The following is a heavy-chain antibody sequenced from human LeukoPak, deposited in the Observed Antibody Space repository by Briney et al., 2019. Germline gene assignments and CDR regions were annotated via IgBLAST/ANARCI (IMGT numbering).Heavy chain of an antibody. CDR2: INHSGST. D-gene: IGHD5-12*01. CDR3: ARRRSRLRGSDFDY. Sequence: SETLSLTCAVYGGSFSGYYWSWIRQPPGKGLEWIGEINHSGSTNYNPSLKSRVTISVDTSKNQFSLKLSSVTAADTAVYYCARRRSRLRGSDFDYWGQGTLVTVSS. CDR1: GGSFSGYY. V-gene: IGHV4-34*01. J-gene: IGHJ4*02.